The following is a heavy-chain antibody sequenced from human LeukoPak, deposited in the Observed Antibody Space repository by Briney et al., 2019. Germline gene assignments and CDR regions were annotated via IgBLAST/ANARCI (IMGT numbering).Heavy chain of an antibody. CDR3: AREKPYSSSWPTTFDY. CDR1: GYTFTSYD. CDR2: MNPNSGNA. V-gene: IGHV1-8*01. Sequence: ASVKVSCKASGYTFTSYDINWVRQATGQGLEWMGWMNPNSGNAGYAQKFQGRVTMTRNTSISTAYMELSNLRPEDTAVYYCAREKPYSSSWPTTFDYWGQGTLVTVSS. J-gene: IGHJ4*02. D-gene: IGHD6-13*01.